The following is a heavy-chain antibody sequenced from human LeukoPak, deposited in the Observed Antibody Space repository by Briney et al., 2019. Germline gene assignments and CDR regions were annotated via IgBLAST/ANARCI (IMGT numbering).Heavy chain of an antibody. CDR3: ARDRRCSGGSCYPAGTNWFDP. V-gene: IGHV3-30*02. D-gene: IGHD2-15*01. J-gene: IGHJ5*02. CDR2: IRYDGSNK. Sequence: PGGSLRLSCAASGFTFSSYGMHWVRQAPGKGLEWVAFIRYDGSNKYYADSVKGRFTISRDNSKNTLYLQMNSLRAEDTAVYYCARDRRCSGGSCYPAGTNWFDPWGQGTLVTVSS. CDR1: GFTFSSYG.